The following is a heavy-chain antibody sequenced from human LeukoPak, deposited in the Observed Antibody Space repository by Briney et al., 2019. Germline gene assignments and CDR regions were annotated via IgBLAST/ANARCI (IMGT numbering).Heavy chain of an antibody. CDR2: INPKSGAA. D-gene: IGHD2-2*01. Sequence: SVKVSCKASGYIFSDYYMHWVRQAPGHGLEWLGWINPKSGAADYAQQFRGRVTMTRDTSINTDYMEMKRVTSDDTAVYYCARGAEAETSPLDFWGQGTLVTVSS. V-gene: IGHV1-2*02. J-gene: IGHJ4*02. CDR3: ARGAEAETSPLDF. CDR1: GYIFSDYY.